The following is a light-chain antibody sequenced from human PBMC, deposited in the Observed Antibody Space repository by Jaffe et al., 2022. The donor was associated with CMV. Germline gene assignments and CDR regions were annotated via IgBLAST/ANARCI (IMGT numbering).Light chain of an antibody. J-gene: IGLJ1*01. CDR3: QSGDSTDSSYV. Sequence: SYELTQPPSVSVSPGQTARITCSGDALPKKSAYWYQQKPGRAPVLVISKNTERPSGIPERFSGSSSGTTVTLTIRGVQTEDEADYYCQSGDSTDSSYVFGTGTQVTVL. CDR2: KNT. V-gene: IGLV3-25*03. CDR1: ALPKKS.